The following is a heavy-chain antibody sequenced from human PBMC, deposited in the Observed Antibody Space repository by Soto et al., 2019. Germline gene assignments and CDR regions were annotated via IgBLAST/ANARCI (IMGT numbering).Heavy chain of an antibody. CDR1: GYAFTDYY. J-gene: IGHJ4*02. D-gene: IGHD6-6*01. V-gene: IGHV1-2*04. Sequence: ASVKVSRKASGYAFTDYYMHWVRQAPGQGLEWMGWINPNSGGTNYAQKFQGWVTISVDTSKNQFSLKLNSVTAADTAMYYCARSTIAPRLFMYPFDSWGQGTLVTVSS. CDR3: ARSTIAPRLFMYPFDS. CDR2: INPNSGGT.